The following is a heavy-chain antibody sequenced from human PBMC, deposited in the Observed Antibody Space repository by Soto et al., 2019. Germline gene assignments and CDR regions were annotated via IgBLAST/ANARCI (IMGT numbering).Heavy chain of an antibody. D-gene: IGHD3-10*01. CDR2: IWYDGSNK. CDR3: ARDLYYYGSGSYYNVGDYYYGMDV. CDR1: GFTFSSYG. Sequence: GGSLRLSCAASGFTFSSYGMHWVRQAPGKGLEWVAVIWYDGSNKYYADSVKGRFTISRDNSKNTLYLQMNSLRAEDTAVYYCARDLYYYGSGSYYNVGDYYYGMDVWGQGTTVTVYS. V-gene: IGHV3-33*01. J-gene: IGHJ6*02.